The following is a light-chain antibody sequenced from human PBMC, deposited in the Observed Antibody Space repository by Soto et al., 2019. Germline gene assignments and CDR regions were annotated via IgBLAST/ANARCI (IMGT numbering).Light chain of an antibody. Sequence: QSALTQPASVSGSPGQSITISCTGTSSDVGTYNLVSWYQQHPGKAPKLLIYDNYKRPSGIPDRFSGSKSGTSATLGITGLQTGDEADYYCGTWDSSLSAGVFGGGTKLTVL. V-gene: IGLV1-51*01. CDR1: SSDVGTYNL. CDR3: GTWDSSLSAGV. J-gene: IGLJ3*02. CDR2: DNY.